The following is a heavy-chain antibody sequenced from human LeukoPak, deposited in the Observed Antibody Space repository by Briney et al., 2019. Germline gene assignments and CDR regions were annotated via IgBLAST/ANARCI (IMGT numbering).Heavy chain of an antibody. J-gene: IGHJ3*02. V-gene: IGHV3-30-3*01. CDR2: ISYDGSNT. D-gene: IGHD2/OR15-2a*01. CDR1: GFTFSTYA. Sequence: GGSLRLSCAASGFTFSTYAMHWVRQAPGKGLEWVAVISYDGSNTYYADSVKGRFTISRDNSKNTRYLQMNSLRAEDTAVYYCARDRYYLRIDDAFDIWGQGTMVTVSS. CDR3: ARDRYYLRIDDAFDI.